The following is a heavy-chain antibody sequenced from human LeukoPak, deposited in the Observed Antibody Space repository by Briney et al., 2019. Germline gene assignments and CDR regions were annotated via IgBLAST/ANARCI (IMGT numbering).Heavy chain of an antibody. D-gene: IGHD2-21*02. CDR1: GFTFSSYW. CDR3: ARGRDPDSDAFDI. Sequence: GGSLKLSCEASGFTFSSYWMHWVRQIPGKGLMWVSRIESNGLTLYADSVRDRFTISRDNSKNTLYLQMNSLRAEDTAVYYCARGRDPDSDAFDIWGQGTMVTVSS. V-gene: IGHV3-74*01. CDR2: IESNGLT. J-gene: IGHJ3*02.